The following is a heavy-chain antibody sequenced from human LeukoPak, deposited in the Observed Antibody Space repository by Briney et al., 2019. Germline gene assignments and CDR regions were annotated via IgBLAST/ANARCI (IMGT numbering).Heavy chain of an antibody. V-gene: IGHV3-30*01. D-gene: IGHD6-6*01. CDR2: TSYDGSKK. CDR3: ARSGRGSSTWLDF. J-gene: IGHJ4*02. CDR1: GFTFSDYA. Sequence: PGRSLRISCAASGFTFSDYARHWVRQAPGKGLNWVAVTSYDGSKKYYADSVKGRFTISRDNSKNTLYLQMNTLRADDTAVYYCARSGRGSSTWLDFWGQGTLVTVSS.